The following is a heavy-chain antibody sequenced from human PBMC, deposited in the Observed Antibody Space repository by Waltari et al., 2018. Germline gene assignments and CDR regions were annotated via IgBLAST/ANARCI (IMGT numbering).Heavy chain of an antibody. D-gene: IGHD6-19*01. CDR3: AKGGWPAVSTGCFGP. J-gene: IGHJ5*02. CDR2: IYRNGDT. Sequence: EVQLVESGGGFVLPGGSLRLSCAASGLRVSAQFISWVRQSPGKGLEWVAVIYRNGDTHFADSVKGRFTLSKDNANNTVHLHMTSLRVDDTAVYYCAKGGWPAVSTGCFGPWGLGTLVTVSS. V-gene: IGHV3-53*01. CDR1: GLRVSAQF.